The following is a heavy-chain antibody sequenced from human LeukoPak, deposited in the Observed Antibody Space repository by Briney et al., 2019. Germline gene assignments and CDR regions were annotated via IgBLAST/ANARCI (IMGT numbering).Heavy chain of an antibody. D-gene: IGHD2-2*01. V-gene: IGHV1-2*02. CDR3: ARDAQFTVVVPAAKLNYMDV. CDR1: GGTFSSYA. Sequence: ASVKVSCKASGGTFSSYAISWVRQAPGQGLEWMGWINPNSGGTNYAQKFEDRVIMTRDTSSTVYMEVKRLRSDDTAIYYCARDAQFTVVVPAAKLNYMDVWGKGTTVTVSS. J-gene: IGHJ6*03. CDR2: INPNSGGT.